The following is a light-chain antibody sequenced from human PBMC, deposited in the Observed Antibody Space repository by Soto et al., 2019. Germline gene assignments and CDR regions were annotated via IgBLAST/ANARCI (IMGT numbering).Light chain of an antibody. CDR1: QSVSSY. CDR2: DAS. Sequence: EIVLTQSPATLSLSPGERATLSCGASQSVSSYLAWYQQKPGQAPRLLIHDASNRATGIPARFSGSGSGTDFTLTISSLEPEDFAVYYCQQRSNWPRTFGQGTKVEIK. V-gene: IGKV3-11*01. J-gene: IGKJ1*01. CDR3: QQRSNWPRT.